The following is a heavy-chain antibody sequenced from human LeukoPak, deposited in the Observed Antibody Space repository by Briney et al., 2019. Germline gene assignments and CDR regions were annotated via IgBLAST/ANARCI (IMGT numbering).Heavy chain of an antibody. V-gene: IGHV3-74*01. CDR1: GFTFSNFW. D-gene: IGHD2-8*02. J-gene: IGHJ4*02. CDR2: INSDGTNT. CDR3: ARGSTDFDY. Sequence: GGSLRLSCAASGFTFSNFWMHWVRQAPGKGLVWVSRINSDGTNTRSADSVKGRFTISRDNAKNTLYLQMNSLRAEDTAVYYCARGSTDFDYWGQGTLVTVSS.